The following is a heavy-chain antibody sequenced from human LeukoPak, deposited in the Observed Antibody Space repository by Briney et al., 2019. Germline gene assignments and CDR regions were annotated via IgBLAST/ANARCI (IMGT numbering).Heavy chain of an antibody. Sequence: SQTLSLTCAISGDSVSSNSAAWNWIRQSPSRGLEWLGRTYYRSKWYSDYAVSVKSRITINPDTSKNQFSLQLNSVTPEDTAVYYCARAHYDSSGSNFDYWGQGTLVTVSS. D-gene: IGHD3-22*01. CDR3: ARAHYDSSGSNFDY. V-gene: IGHV6-1*01. J-gene: IGHJ4*02. CDR1: GDSVSSNSAA. CDR2: TYYRSKWYS.